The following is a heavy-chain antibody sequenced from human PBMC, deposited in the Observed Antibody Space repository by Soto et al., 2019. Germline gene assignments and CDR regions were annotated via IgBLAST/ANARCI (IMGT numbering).Heavy chain of an antibody. CDR3: ARTLYGDDVDY. CDR2: MNPNSGNT. Sequence: QVQLVQSGAEVKKPGASVKVSCKASGYTFTRYDIHWVRQATGQGLEWMGWMNPNSGNTGYAQKFQGRVTMTRNTTISTDYMELSSLRSEDTALYCCARTLYGDDVDYWGQGTMVTVSS. CDR1: GYTFTRYD. V-gene: IGHV1-8*01. J-gene: IGHJ4*02. D-gene: IGHD4-17*01.